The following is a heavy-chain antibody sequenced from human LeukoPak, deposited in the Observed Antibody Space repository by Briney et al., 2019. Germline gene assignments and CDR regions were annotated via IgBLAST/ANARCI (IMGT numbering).Heavy chain of an antibody. CDR3: ARGGYYGSGRYYFDS. Sequence: GGSLRLSCAASGFTFSSYGMSWVRQAPGKGLEWVSAISGSGGSTYYADSGKGRFTISRDNAKNTLHLQMNSLRAEDTAVYYCARGGYYGSGRYYFDSWGQGTLVTVSS. J-gene: IGHJ4*02. CDR1: GFTFSSYG. CDR2: ISGSGGST. V-gene: IGHV3-23*01. D-gene: IGHD3-3*01.